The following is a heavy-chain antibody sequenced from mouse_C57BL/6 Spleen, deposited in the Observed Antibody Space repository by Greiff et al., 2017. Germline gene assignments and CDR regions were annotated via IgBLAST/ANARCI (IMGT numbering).Heavy chain of an antibody. CDR3: APMIKELFDY. CDR1: GYTFTDYY. J-gene: IGHJ2*01. V-gene: IGHV1-26*01. D-gene: IGHD2-4*01. CDR2: INPNNGGT. Sequence: EVKLQQSGPELVKPGASVKISCKASGYTFTDYYMNWVKQSHGKSLEWIGDINPNNGGTSYNQKFKGKATLTVDKSSSTAYMELRSLTSEDSAVYYCAPMIKELFDYWGQGTTLTVSS.